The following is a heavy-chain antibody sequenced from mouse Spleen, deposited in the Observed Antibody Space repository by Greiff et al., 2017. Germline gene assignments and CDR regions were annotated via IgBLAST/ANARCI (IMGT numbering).Heavy chain of an antibody. D-gene: IGHD2-4*01. CDR3: ARESRGGYYDYDEDWFAY. J-gene: IGHJ3*01. Sequence: QVQLQQSGAELARPGASVKLSCKASGYTFTSYGISWVKQRTGQGLEWIGEIYPRSGNTYYNEKFKGKATLTADKSSSTAYMELRSLTSEDSAVYFCARESRGGYYDYDEDWFAYWGQGTLVTVSA. CDR2: IYPRSGNT. CDR1: GYTFTSYG. V-gene: IGHV1-81*01.